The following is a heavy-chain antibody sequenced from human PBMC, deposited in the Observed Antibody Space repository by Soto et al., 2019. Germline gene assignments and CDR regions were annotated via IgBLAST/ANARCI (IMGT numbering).Heavy chain of an antibody. V-gene: IGHV4-4*02. D-gene: IGHD3-10*01. Sequence: QVLLQESGPGLVKPSETLSLTCALSGASISSDNWWTWVRQSPGKGLEWIGEVYHSGGANYNPSLKSRVTISVDSYDNHVSLRLNSVTAADTALYFCARASASSLVRGAVINWGRGTQVTVSS. CDR2: VYHSGGA. CDR1: GASISSDNW. CDR3: ARASASSLVRGAVIN. J-gene: IGHJ4*02.